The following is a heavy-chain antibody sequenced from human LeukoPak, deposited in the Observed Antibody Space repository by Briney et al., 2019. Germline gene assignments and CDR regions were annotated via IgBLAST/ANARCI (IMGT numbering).Heavy chain of an antibody. J-gene: IGHJ3*02. CDR1: GGSISSYY. D-gene: IGHD3-22*01. Sequence: SETLSLTCTVSGGSISSYYWSWIRQPPGKGLEWIGYIYYSGSTNYNPSLKSRVTISVDTSKNQFSLKLSPVTAADTAVYYCARARYYYDSSGRDFDAFDIWGQGTMVTVSS. V-gene: IGHV4-59*01. CDR2: IYYSGST. CDR3: ARARYYYDSSGRDFDAFDI.